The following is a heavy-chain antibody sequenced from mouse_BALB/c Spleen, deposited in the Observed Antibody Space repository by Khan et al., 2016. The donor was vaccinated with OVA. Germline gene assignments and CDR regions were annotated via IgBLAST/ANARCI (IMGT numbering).Heavy chain of an antibody. J-gene: IGHJ3*01. Sequence: EVQGVESGGDLVKPEGSLKLSCAASGFTFSTYGMSWVRQTPDKRLEWVATISSGGSYTYYPDSVQGRFTISRDNAKNTLYLQMSSLKSEDPAIFYGARFAYYYDSEGFDYWGQGTLVTVSA. D-gene: IGHD1-1*01. CDR3: ARFAYYYDSEGFDY. V-gene: IGHV5-6*01. CDR1: GFTFSTYG. CDR2: ISSGGSYT.